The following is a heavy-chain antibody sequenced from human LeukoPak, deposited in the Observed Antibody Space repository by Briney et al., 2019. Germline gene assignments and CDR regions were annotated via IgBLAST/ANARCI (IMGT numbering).Heavy chain of an antibody. CDR2: INPNSGGT. CDR1: VYTFTVYY. V-gene: IGHV1-2*02. Sequence: ASVTVSSKASVYTFTVYYMHWVRQAPGQGREWMGWINPNSGGTNYAQKFQGRVTMTRDTSISTAYIELSRLRSDDTAVYYCAREDYYDSSGYYKNKEYFQHWGQGTLVTVSS. D-gene: IGHD3-22*01. CDR3: AREDYYDSSGYYKNKEYFQH. J-gene: IGHJ1*01.